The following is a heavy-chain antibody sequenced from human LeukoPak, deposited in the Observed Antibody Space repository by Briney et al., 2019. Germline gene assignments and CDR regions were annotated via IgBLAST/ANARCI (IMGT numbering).Heavy chain of an antibody. Sequence: SETLSLTCTVSGGSIRTNTYYWGWVRQPPGKGLEWIGEIHHRGTTYYLPSLKSRVTMSVDTSKNHFSLELSSVSAADTAVYCASVTYNGYQHFDNWGQGILVIVSS. D-gene: IGHD5-18*01. CDR1: GGSIRTNTYY. J-gene: IGHJ4*02. V-gene: IGHV4-39*07. CDR3: ASVTYNGYQHFDN. CDR2: IHHRGTT.